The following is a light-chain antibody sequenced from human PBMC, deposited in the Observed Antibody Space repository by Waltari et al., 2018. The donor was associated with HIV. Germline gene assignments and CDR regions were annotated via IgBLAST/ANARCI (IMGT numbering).Light chain of an antibody. J-gene: IGLJ3*02. V-gene: IGLV3-25*03. CDR2: KDS. CDR1: ALPNQY. Sequence: SYELTQPPSLSLSPGQPARLTCSGDALPNQYAYWYQQRPGQAPVAVIYKDSERPSGIPVRVSGASSGTTGTLAISGVKAADEADYYCQSADSSGTWVFGGGTKLNVL. CDR3: QSADSSGTWV.